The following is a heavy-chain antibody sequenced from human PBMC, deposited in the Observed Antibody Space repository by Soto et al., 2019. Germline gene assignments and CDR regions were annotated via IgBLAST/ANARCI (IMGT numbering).Heavy chain of an antibody. V-gene: IGHV3-23*01. CDR2: ISGSGGST. Sequence: GGSLRLSCAASGITFSSYAMSWVRQAPGKGLEWVSGISGSGGSTYYADSVKGRFTISRDNSRDTLFLQMKSLRAEDTAVYYCAKAMTTVTSLLVPFDYWGQGTLVTVSS. D-gene: IGHD4-17*01. CDR1: GITFSSYA. J-gene: IGHJ4*02. CDR3: AKAMTTVTSLLVPFDY.